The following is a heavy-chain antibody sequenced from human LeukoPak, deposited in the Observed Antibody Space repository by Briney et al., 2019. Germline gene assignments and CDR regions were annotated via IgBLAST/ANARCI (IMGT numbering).Heavy chain of an antibody. CDR2: IIPIFGTA. Sequence: SVKVSCKASGGTFSSYAISLVRQAPGQGLEWMGGIIPIFGTANYAQKFQGRVTITADESTSTAYMELSSLRSEDTAVYYCARWNDYYDSSGRPTDIWGQGTMVTVSS. J-gene: IGHJ3*02. D-gene: IGHD3-22*01. CDR1: GGTFSSYA. V-gene: IGHV1-69*13. CDR3: ARWNDYYDSSGRPTDI.